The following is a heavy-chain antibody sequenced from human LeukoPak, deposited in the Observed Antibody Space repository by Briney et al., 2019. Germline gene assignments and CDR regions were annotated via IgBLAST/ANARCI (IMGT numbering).Heavy chain of an antibody. J-gene: IGHJ6*03. V-gene: IGHV3-11*01. Sequence: GGSLRLSCAASGFTFSDYYMSWIRQAPGKGLEWVSYISSSGSTIYYADSVKGRFTISRDNSKNTLYLQMNSLRAEDTAVYYCASFLANYYYYMDVWGKGTTVTISS. CDR1: GFTFSDYY. CDR3: ASFLANYYYYMDV. CDR2: ISSSGSTI.